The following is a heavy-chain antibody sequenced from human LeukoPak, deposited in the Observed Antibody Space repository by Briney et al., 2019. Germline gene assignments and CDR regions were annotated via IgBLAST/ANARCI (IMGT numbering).Heavy chain of an antibody. CDR1: GGSISSYY. D-gene: IGHD3-10*01. V-gene: IGHV4-59*01. CDR3: ARDRGLRYYYYYMDV. J-gene: IGHJ6*03. Sequence: PSETPSLSCTVSGGSISSYYRSWIRQPPGQGLEWIGCIYYSVSTEYNPSLKSRVTISVYTSKNQFSLKLSSVTAADTAVYYCARDRGLRYYYYYMDVWGKGTTVTVSS. CDR2: IYYSVST.